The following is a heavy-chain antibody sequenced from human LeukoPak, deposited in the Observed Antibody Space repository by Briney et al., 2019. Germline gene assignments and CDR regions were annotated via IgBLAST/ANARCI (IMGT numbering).Heavy chain of an antibody. D-gene: IGHD3-10*01. CDR3: AKDNDYYGSGSYFVFGLDY. Sequence: AGGSLRLSCAASGFTFSSYGMHWVRQVPGKGLEWVAVISYDGSNTYYADSVKGRFTISRDNSKNTLYLEMNSLRAEDTAVYYCAKDNDYYGSGSYFVFGLDYWGQGTLVTVSS. V-gene: IGHV3-30*18. CDR1: GFTFSSYG. J-gene: IGHJ4*02. CDR2: ISYDGSNT.